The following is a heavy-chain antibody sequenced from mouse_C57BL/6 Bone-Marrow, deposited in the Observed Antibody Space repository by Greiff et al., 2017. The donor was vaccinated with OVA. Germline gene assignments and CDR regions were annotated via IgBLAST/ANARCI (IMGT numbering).Heavy chain of an antibody. CDR3: ARSATVVPYYYAMDY. V-gene: IGHV1-82*01. Sequence: VQLQQSGPELVKPGASVKISCKASGYAFSSSWMNWVKQRPGKGLEWIGRIYPGSGGTNYNEKFKGKATLTADKSSSTAYMQLSSLTSEDSAVYFCARSATVVPYYYAMDYWGQGTSVTVSS. CDR1: GYAFSSSW. CDR2: IYPGSGGT. J-gene: IGHJ4*01. D-gene: IGHD1-1*01.